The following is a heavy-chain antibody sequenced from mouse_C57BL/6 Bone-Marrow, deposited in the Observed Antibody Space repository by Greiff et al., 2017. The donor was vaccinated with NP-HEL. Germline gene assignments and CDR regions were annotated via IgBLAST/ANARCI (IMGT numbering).Heavy chain of an antibody. CDR1: GYTFTSYG. Sequence: QVQLKESGAELARPGASVKLSCKASGYTFTSYGISWVKQRTGQGLEWIGEIYPRSGNTYYNEKFKGKATLTADKSSSTAYMELRSLTSEDSAVYFCARQEYYYGSSYCFAYWGQGTLVTVSA. CDR3: ARQEYYYGSSYCFAY. V-gene: IGHV1-81*01. CDR2: IYPRSGNT. J-gene: IGHJ3*01. D-gene: IGHD1-1*01.